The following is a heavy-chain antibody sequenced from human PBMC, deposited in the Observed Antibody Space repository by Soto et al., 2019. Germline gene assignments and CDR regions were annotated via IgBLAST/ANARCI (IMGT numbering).Heavy chain of an antibody. Sequence: SETLSLTCVVSGGSISSSNWWTWVRQPAGKGLEWIGEIFHSVTTNYNPSLKSRVTISVDKSKNQFSLKLNSVTAAEAAVYYCARGVYGHSGYIIGFFDYWGQGALVTVSS. J-gene: IGHJ4*02. CDR3: ARGVYGHSGYIIGFFDY. V-gene: IGHV4-4*02. CDR1: GGSISSSNW. CDR2: IFHSVTT. D-gene: IGHD3-22*01.